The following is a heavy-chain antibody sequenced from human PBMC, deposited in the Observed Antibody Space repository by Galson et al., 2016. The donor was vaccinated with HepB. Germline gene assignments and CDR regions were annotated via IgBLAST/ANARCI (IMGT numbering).Heavy chain of an antibody. Sequence: SLRLSCAASGFSFYTHAMNWVRQAPGKGLEWVSVISAGGVSTYNADSVKGRFTISRDTSKTTLYLQMNSLRAEDTAVYYCAEGMAGKDVLDKWGQGTMVTVSS. CDR3: AEGMAGKDVLDK. J-gene: IGHJ3*02. CDR2: ISAGGVST. CDR1: GFSFYTHA. D-gene: IGHD2-8*01. V-gene: IGHV3-23*01.